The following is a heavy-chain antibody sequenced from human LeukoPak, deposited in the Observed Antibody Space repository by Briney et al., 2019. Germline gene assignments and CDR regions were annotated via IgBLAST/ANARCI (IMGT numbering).Heavy chain of an antibody. CDR1: GFTFSSYW. J-gene: IGHJ3*02. V-gene: IGHV3-21*01. D-gene: IGHD4-17*01. Sequence: GGSLRRSCAASGFTFSSYWTSWVRQAPGKGLEWVSSISSSSSYIYYADSVKGRFTISRDNAKNSLYLQMNSLRAEDTAVYYCARAIDYDDAFDIWGQGTMVTVSS. CDR3: ARAIDYDDAFDI. CDR2: ISSSSSYI.